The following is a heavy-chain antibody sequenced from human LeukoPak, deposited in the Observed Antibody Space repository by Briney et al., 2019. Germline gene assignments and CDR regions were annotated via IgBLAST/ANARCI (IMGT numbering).Heavy chain of an antibody. CDR3: ARDVVTATNYYFDY. CDR2: INHSGST. CDR1: GGXFSGYY. V-gene: IGHV4-34*01. J-gene: IGHJ4*02. D-gene: IGHD2-21*02. Sequence: SETLSLTCAVYGGXFSGYYCSWIRQPPGKGLEWLGEINHSGSTNYNPSLKSRVTISVDTSKNQFSLKLSSVTAADTAVYYCARDVVTATNYYFDYWGQGTLVTVSS.